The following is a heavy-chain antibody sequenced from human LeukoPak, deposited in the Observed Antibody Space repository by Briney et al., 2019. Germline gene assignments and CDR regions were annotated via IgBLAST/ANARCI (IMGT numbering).Heavy chain of an antibody. CDR3: AREGGVVRGVWRYGMDV. CDR2: INPSGGST. D-gene: IGHD3-10*01. J-gene: IGHJ6*04. Sequence: ASVKVSCKASGYTFTSYYMHWVRQAPGQGLEWMGIINPSGGSTSYAQKFQGRVTMTRDTSTSTVYMGLSSLRSEDTAVYYCAREGGVVRGVWRYGMDVWGKGTTVTVSS. CDR1: GYTFTSYY. V-gene: IGHV1-46*01.